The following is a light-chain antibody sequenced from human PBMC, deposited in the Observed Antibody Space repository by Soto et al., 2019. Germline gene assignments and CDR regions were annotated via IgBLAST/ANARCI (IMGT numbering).Light chain of an antibody. CDR1: QSISSY. CDR2: AAS. CDR3: QQSQSFHLT. Sequence: DIQMTQSPSSLSASVGDRVTITCRASQSISSYLNWYQQKPGKAPKLLIYAASSFQSGVSSRFSGSGSGTDFTLTISSLQPEDFATYYCQQSQSFHLTFGGGTKVEIK. V-gene: IGKV1-39*01. J-gene: IGKJ4*01.